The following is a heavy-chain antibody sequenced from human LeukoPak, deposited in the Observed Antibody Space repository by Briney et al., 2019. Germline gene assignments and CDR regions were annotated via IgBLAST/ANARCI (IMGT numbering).Heavy chain of an antibody. CDR2: IRGDGGST. D-gene: IGHD3-22*01. CDR1: GFTFDDYA. CDR3: AKDIEYDSSGYYLDPEYYFDY. V-gene: IGHV3-43*02. J-gene: IGHJ4*02. Sequence: GGSLRLSCAASGFTFDDYAMHWVRQAPGKGLEWVSLIRGDGGSTYYADSVKGRFTISRDNSKNSLYLQMNSLRTEDTALYYCAKDIEYDSSGYYLDPEYYFDYWGQGTLVTVSS.